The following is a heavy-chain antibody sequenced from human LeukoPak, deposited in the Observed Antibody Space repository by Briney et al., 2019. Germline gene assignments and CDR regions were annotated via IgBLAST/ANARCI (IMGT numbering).Heavy chain of an antibody. J-gene: IGHJ4*02. V-gene: IGHV1-2*02. CDR3: ATQENSLDY. Sequence: ASVKVSCKASGYTFTGYYMHWVRQAPGQGLEWMGWINHNSGGTNYAQKVQARVTMTRETSISTAYMELSRQRSDDTAAYYCATQENSLDYWGQGTLVTVSS. CDR2: INHNSGGT. CDR1: GYTFTGYY. D-gene: IGHD4-23*01.